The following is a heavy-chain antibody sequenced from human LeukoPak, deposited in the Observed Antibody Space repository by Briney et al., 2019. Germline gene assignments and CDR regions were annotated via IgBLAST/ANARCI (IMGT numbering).Heavy chain of an antibody. Sequence: GGSLRLSCAASGFIFSSYWMSWVRQAPGKGLEWVANIKQDGSEQYYVDSVKGRFTISRDNAKNALFLQMNSLRVEDTALYYCARDRNFPRDQFDYWGQGILVTVSS. V-gene: IGHV3-7*03. CDR3: ARDRNFPRDQFDY. D-gene: IGHD4-11*01. CDR2: IKQDGSEQ. CDR1: GFIFSSYW. J-gene: IGHJ4*02.